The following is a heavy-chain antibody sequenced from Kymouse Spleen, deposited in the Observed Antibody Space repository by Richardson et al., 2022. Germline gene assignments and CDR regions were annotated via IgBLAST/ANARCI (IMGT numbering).Heavy chain of an antibody. V-gene: IGHV4-39*01. Sequence: QLQLQESGPGLVKPSETLSLTCTVSGGSISSSSYYWGWIRQPPGKGLEWIGSIYYSGSTYYNPSLKSRVTISVDTSKNQFSLKLSSVTAADTAVYYCARILITMVRGVIITSAFDIWGQGTMVTVSS. CDR1: GGSISSSSYY. CDR3: ARILITMVRGVIITSAFDI. J-gene: IGHJ3*02. D-gene: IGHD3-10*01. CDR2: IYYSGST.